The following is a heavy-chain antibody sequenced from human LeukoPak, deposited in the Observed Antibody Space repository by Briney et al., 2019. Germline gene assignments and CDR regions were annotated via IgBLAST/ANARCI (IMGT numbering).Heavy chain of an antibody. J-gene: IGHJ6*02. D-gene: IGHD3-3*01. CDR1: GYTFTSYA. CDR2: INAGNGNT. CDR3: ARGVGDFWSGYYTSYYGMDV. V-gene: IGHV1-3*01. Sequence: VASVKVSCKASGYTFTSYAMHWVRQAPGQRLEWMGWINAGNGNTKYSQKFQGRVTITRDTSASTAYMELSSLRSEDTAVYYCARGVGDFWSGYYTSYYGMDVWGQGTTVTVSS.